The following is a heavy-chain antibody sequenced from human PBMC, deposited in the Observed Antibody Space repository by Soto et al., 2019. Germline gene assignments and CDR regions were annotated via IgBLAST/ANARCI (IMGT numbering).Heavy chain of an antibody. CDR2: IIPIFGTA. CDR3: ARVTLDYYDSSGYYVRDEHRTNFDY. Sequence: SVKVSCKASGGTFSSYAISWVRQAPGQGLEWMGGIIPIFGTANYAQKFQGRVTITAEESTSTAYMELSSMRSEDTAVYYCARVTLDYYDSSGYYVRDEHRTNFDYWG. D-gene: IGHD3-22*01. J-gene: IGHJ4*01. V-gene: IGHV1-69*13. CDR1: GGTFSSYA.